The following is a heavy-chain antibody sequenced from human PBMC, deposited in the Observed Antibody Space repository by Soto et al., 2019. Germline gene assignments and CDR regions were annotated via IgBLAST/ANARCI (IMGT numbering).Heavy chain of an antibody. CDR3: AASRGFDSSGYSGYYYGMDV. J-gene: IGHJ6*02. D-gene: IGHD3-22*01. CDR1: GFTFDDYA. V-gene: IGHV3-9*01. CDR2: ITWNSDEI. Sequence: DVQLVESGGGLVQPGRSLRLSCAASGFTFDDYAMHWVRQRPGQGLEWVSGITWNSDEIGYPDSVKGRFSISRDNAKKYLYLQMNSLRTDDTSLYYCAASRGFDSSGYSGYYYGMDVWGQGTSVTVSS.